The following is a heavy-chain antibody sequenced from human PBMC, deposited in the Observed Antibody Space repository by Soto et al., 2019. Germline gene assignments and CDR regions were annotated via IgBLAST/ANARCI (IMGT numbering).Heavy chain of an antibody. J-gene: IGHJ2*01. CDR2: IKQDGSEK. Sequence: EVQLVESGGGLVQPGGSLRLSCAASGFTFSSYWMSWVRQAPGKGLEWVANIKQDGSEKYYVDSVKGRFTITRDNAKNSLYLQMNSLRAEDTAVYYCARDPENWYFDLWGRGTLVTVSS. V-gene: IGHV3-7*01. CDR1: GFTFSSYW. CDR3: ARDPENWYFDL.